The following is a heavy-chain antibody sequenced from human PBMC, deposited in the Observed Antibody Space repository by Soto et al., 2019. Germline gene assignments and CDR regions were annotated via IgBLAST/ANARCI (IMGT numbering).Heavy chain of an antibody. Sequence: GGSLRLSCAASGFTFSSYDMHWVRQATGKGLEWVSAIGTAGDTYYPGSVKGRFTISRENAKNSLYLQMNSLRAEDTAVYYCARGVYSSSWYWFDPWGQGTLVTVSS. CDR2: IGTAGDT. D-gene: IGHD6-13*01. V-gene: IGHV3-13*01. CDR1: GFTFSSYD. J-gene: IGHJ5*02. CDR3: ARGVYSSSWYWFDP.